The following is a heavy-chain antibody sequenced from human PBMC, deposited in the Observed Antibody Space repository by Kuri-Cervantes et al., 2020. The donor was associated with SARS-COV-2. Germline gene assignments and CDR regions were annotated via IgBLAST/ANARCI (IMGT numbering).Heavy chain of an antibody. CDR1: GSTFSSYG. D-gene: IGHD4-17*01. Sequence: GESLKISCAASGSTFSSYGMHWVRQAPGKGLEWVAVIWYDGSNKYHADSVKGRLTISRDNSKNTLYLQMNSLRAEDTAVYYCALYGDYYYWGQGTLVTVSS. CDR2: IWYDGSNK. J-gene: IGHJ4*02. CDR3: ALYGDYYY. V-gene: IGHV3-33*08.